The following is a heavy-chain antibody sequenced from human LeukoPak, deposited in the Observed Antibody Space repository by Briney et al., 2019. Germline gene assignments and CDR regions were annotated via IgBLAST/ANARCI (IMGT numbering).Heavy chain of an antibody. CDR1: GFTFSSYS. Sequence: GGSLRLSCAASGFTFSSYSMNWVRQAPGKGLEWVSSISSSSSCIYYADSVKGRFTISRDTAKNSLYLQMNSLRAEDTAVYYCARVYDSSGYFNYWGQGTLVTVSS. CDR3: ARVYDSSGYFNY. J-gene: IGHJ4*02. D-gene: IGHD3-22*01. V-gene: IGHV3-21*01. CDR2: ISSSSSCI.